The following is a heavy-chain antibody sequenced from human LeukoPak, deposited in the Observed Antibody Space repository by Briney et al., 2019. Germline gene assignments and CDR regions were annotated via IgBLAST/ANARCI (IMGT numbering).Heavy chain of an antibody. CDR1: GFTFSSYS. V-gene: IGHV3-48*01. CDR2: ISSSSSTI. CDR3: ASVVVPAAIQYTFDY. D-gene: IGHD2-2*02. Sequence: QPGGSLRLSCAASGFTFSSYSMNWVRQAPGKGLEWVSYISSSSSTIYYADSVKGRFTISRDNAKNSLYLQMNSLRAEDTAVYYCASVVVPAAIQYTFDYWGQGTLVTVSS. J-gene: IGHJ4*02.